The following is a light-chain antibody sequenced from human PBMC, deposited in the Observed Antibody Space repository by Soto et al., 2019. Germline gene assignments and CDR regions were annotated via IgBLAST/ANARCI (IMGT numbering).Light chain of an antibody. Sequence: QSVLTQPPSASGSPGQSVTISCTGTSSDVGGYNYVSWYQQHPGKAPKLMIYEVSKRPSGVPDRFSGSKSGNTASLTVSGLQDEDEADYYCRSYAGSNIDVFGTGTKLTVL. CDR3: RSYAGSNIDV. CDR2: EVS. V-gene: IGLV2-8*01. CDR1: SSDVGGYNY. J-gene: IGLJ1*01.